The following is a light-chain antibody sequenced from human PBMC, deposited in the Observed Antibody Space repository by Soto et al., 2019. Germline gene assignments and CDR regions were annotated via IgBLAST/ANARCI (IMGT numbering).Light chain of an antibody. CDR3: QQRGA. J-gene: IGKJ1*01. Sequence: EIVLTQSPDTLSLSPGERATLSCRASQSVSSSFLAWYQQKPGQTPRLLIYRASSRATGIPDRFSGSGSGAAFTLTISRLEPEDFAVYYCQQRGAFGQGAKGDIK. V-gene: IGKV3-20*01. CDR2: RAS. CDR1: QSVSSSF.